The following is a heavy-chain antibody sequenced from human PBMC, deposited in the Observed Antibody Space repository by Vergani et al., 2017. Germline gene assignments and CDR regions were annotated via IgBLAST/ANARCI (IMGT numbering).Heavy chain of an antibody. Sequence: QVQLQQWGAGLLKPSETLSLTCAVYGGSFSGYYWSWIRQPPGKGLEWIGEINHSGSTNYNPSLKSRVTISVDTSKNQFSLKLSSVTAADTAVYYCARGRQTCSSTSCYVDYWGQGTLVTVSS. J-gene: IGHJ4*02. V-gene: IGHV4-34*01. CDR1: GGSFSGYY. CDR2: INHSGST. D-gene: IGHD2-2*01. CDR3: ARGRQTCSSTSCYVDY.